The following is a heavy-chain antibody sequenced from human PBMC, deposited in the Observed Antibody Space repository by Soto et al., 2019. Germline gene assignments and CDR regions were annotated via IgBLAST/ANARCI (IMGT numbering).Heavy chain of an antibody. V-gene: IGHV4-39*01. D-gene: IGHD6-19*01. CDR1: GGLISVSSDY. Sequence: SETLSLTCSVSGGLISVSSDYWGLIRQPPGKGLEWIGSIYYSGNTYYNPSLKSRVTISVDTSKNQFSLKLSSVTAADTAVYYCARLTPGYSSGWFIDYWGQGTLVTVSS. CDR2: IYYSGNT. J-gene: IGHJ4*02. CDR3: ARLTPGYSSGWFIDY.